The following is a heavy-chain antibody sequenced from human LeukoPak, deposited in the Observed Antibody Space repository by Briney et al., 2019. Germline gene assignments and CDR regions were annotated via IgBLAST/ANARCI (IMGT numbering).Heavy chain of an antibody. CDR1: GVSISSSNSY. Sequence: SETLSLTCTVSGVSISSSNSYWGWIRQPPGKGLEWIGSIYYSGNTYYNASLKSQVSISIDTSKNQFSLRLTSVTAADTAVYYCAKRRVDTAMGGRFDYWGQGTLVTVSS. CDR2: IYYSGNT. D-gene: IGHD5-18*01. V-gene: IGHV4-39*01. CDR3: AKRRVDTAMGGRFDY. J-gene: IGHJ4*02.